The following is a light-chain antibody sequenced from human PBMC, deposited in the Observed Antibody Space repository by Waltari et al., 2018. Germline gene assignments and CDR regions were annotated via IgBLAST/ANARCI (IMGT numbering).Light chain of an antibody. V-gene: IGLV3-21*02. CDR1: RIACKM. CDR2: DGN. CDR3: QVWDSVTDPWV. J-gene: IGLJ3*02. Sequence: HVLTQPPSVSVAPGQTSRITCRGNRIACKMGHWYQRKPDQAPGLFVDDGNHRPSGNPERFSGSNFGNTATLTISRVEAGDEADYLCQVWDSVTDPWVFGGGTKLTVL.